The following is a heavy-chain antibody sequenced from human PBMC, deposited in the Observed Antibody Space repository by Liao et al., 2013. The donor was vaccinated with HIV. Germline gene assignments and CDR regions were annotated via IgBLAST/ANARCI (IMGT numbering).Heavy chain of an antibody. V-gene: IGHV4-61*02. CDR2: IYSSGST. J-gene: IGHJ5*02. Sequence: QVQLQESGPGLVKPSQTLSLTCSVSGGSINNGSNYWNWIRQPAGKGLEWIGRIYSSGSTNYNPSLKSRVTISLDTSKHQFSLRLSSVTATDTAVYYCARDVVNWFDPWGQGTLVTVSS. CDR3: ARDVVNWFDP. CDR1: GGSINNGSNY. D-gene: IGHD2-15*01.